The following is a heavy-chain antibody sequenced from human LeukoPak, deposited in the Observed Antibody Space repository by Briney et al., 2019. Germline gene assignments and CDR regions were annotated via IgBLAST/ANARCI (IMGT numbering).Heavy chain of an antibody. CDR2: IRSKAKSYAT. CDR1: GFTFSGSA. CDR3: TTSVVVDLYYYYGMDV. D-gene: IGHD4-23*01. V-gene: IGHV3-73*01. Sequence: GGSLRLSCAASGFTFSGSAMHWVRQASGKGLEWVGRIRSKAKSYATAYAASVKGRFTISRDGSKNTTYLQMNSLKTEDTAVYYCTTSVVVDLYYYYGMDVWGQGTTVTVSS. J-gene: IGHJ6*02.